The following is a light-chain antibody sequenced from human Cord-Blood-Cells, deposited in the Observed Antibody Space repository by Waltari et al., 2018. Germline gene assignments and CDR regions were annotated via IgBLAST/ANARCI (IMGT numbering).Light chain of an antibody. CDR1: QSISSY. CDR2: AAS. Sequence: DIKMTQSPSYLSASVGDRVNITCRASQSISSYLNWYQQKPGKAPKLLIYAASSLQSGVPSRFSGSGSGTDFTLTISSLQPEDFATYYCQQSYSTPQTFGQGTKVEIK. V-gene: IGKV1-39*01. J-gene: IGKJ1*01. CDR3: QQSYSTPQT.